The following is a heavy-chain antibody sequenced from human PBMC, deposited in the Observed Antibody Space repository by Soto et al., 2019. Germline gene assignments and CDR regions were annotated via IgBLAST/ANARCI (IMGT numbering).Heavy chain of an antibody. J-gene: IGHJ4*02. CDR1: GGSIRNYY. CDR2: VYSSGST. Sequence: SETLSLTCAVYGGSIRNYYWSWIRQPPGKGLEWIGYVYSSGSTHYNPSLQSRVTISADTSKNQVSLKVNSVTAADTAVYYCARDHPHSYGVYYFDYWGQGTPVTVSS. D-gene: IGHD5-18*01. CDR3: ARDHPHSYGVYYFDY. V-gene: IGHV4-59*01.